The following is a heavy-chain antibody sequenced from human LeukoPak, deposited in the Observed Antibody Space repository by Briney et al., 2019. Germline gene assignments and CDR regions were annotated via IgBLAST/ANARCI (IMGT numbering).Heavy chain of an antibody. D-gene: IGHD3-22*01. V-gene: IGHV3-7*04. J-gene: IGHJ5*02. CDR1: GFTFSSDW. CDR2: IRQDGREI. CDR3: TRDVGGGYHLFTENH. Sequence: GGSLRLSCAGSGFTFSSDWMAWLRQAPGKGLEFVTNIRQDGREINYVDSVKGRFTISRDNAKNSLYLQMNSLRVEDAAIYYCTRDVGGGYHLFTENHWGPRTRVTVSS.